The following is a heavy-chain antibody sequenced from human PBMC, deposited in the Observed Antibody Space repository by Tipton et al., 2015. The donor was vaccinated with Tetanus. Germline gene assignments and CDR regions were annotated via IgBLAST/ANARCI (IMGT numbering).Heavy chain of an antibody. CDR1: GASISSSRRFD. CDR2: ISYSGST. Sequence: TLSLTCTVSGASISSSRRFDCGWIRQPPGKGLEWIGTISYSGSTSYNPSLKSRVTISVDTSKSQFSLRLTSVTAADTAVYYCARSKLLWFGESLSGFDSWGQGTLVTVSA. CDR3: ARSKLLWFGESLSGFDS. J-gene: IGHJ4*02. D-gene: IGHD3-10*01. V-gene: IGHV4-39*07.